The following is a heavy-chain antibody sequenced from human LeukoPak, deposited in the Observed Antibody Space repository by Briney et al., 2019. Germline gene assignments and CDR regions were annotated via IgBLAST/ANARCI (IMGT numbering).Heavy chain of an antibody. CDR1: GFTFDDYG. J-gene: IGHJ3*02. D-gene: IGHD3-10*01. CDR3: ARVSAMVRGDRTGAFDI. Sequence: PGGSLRLSCAASGFTFDDYGMSWVRQAPGKGLEWVSGINWNGGSTGYADSVKGRFTISRDNAKNSLYLQMNSLRAEDTALYYCARVSAMVRGDRTGAFDIWGQGTMGTVSS. V-gene: IGHV3-20*04. CDR2: INWNGGST.